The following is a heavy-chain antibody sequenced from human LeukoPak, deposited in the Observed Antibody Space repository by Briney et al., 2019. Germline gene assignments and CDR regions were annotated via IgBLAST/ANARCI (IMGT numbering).Heavy chain of an antibody. CDR1: GDSVGRSDSY. CDR3: ARRRYYDGSGYLE. J-gene: IGHJ1*01. D-gene: IGHD3-22*01. CDR2: IYYSGRT. V-gene: IGHV4-39*01. Sequence: PSETLSLTCSVSGDSVGRSDSYWDWIRQPPGKGLEWIGTIYYSGRTYYSPSHKSRVTMSVDPSNNQFSLNLRSVTAADTALYYCARRRYYDGSGYLEWGQGTLLSVSS.